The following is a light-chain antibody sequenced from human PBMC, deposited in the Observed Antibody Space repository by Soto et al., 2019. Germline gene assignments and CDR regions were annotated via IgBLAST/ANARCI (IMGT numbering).Light chain of an antibody. CDR2: AAS. J-gene: IGKJ3*01. Sequence: DIQMTQSPSSLSASIGDRVTITCRASQSISRYLIWYQQKPGKAPKLLIYAASDLQSGVPSRFSGSGSGTDFTLTISSLQPEDFATYYCQQANSFPLTFGPGTKVDIK. CDR1: QSISRY. CDR3: QQANSFPLT. V-gene: IGKV1-39*01.